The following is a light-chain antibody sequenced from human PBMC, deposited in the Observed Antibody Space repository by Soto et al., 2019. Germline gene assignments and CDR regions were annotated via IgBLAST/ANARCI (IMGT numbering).Light chain of an antibody. CDR2: RAS. CDR3: QQYSVWPPYT. Sequence: MVMTQSPATLSVSPGESATLSCRASQSVADNNVAWYQFIPGQAPRLLIYRASTRATGVPARISGSGTGTEFTLTISRLQSEDFAIYFCQQYSVWPPYTFGQGTKLEIK. J-gene: IGKJ2*01. V-gene: IGKV3-15*01. CDR1: QSVADNN.